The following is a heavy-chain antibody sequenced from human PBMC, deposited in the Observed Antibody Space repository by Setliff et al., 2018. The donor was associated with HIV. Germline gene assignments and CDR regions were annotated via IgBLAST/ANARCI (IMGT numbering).Heavy chain of an antibody. V-gene: IGHV3-49*04. Sequence: PGGSLRLSCTASGFTFGDYAMSWVRQAPGKGLEWVGFIRSKAYGGTTEYAASVKGRFTISRDDSKSIAYLQMNSLKTEDTAVYYCTRGEFGYFDWSPRYWGQGTLVTVSS. D-gene: IGHD3-9*01. J-gene: IGHJ4*02. CDR3: TRGEFGYFDWSPRY. CDR1: GFTFGDYA. CDR2: IRSKAYGGTT.